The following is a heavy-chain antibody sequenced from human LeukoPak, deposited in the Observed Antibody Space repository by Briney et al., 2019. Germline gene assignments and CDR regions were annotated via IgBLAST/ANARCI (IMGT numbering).Heavy chain of an antibody. CDR2: IDWDDDK. V-gene: IGHV2-70*04. D-gene: IGHD5-18*01. CDR3: ARCARGYNYGYFDY. Sequence: SGPALVKPTQTLTLTCTFSGFSLSTSGMRVSWIRQPPGKALEWLARIDWDDDKFYSTSLKTRLTISKDTSKNQVVLTMTNMDPVDTATYYCARCARGYNYGYFDYWGQGTLVTVSS. J-gene: IGHJ4*02. CDR1: GFSLSTSGMR.